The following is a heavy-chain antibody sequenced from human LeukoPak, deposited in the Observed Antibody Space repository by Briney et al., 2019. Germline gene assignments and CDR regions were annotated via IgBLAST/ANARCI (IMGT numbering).Heavy chain of an antibody. D-gene: IGHD2-2*01. V-gene: IGHV3-23*01. CDR3: ASPDPYCSSTSCYVWGYAFDI. CDR2: ISGSGGST. CDR1: GFTFSSCA. J-gene: IGHJ3*02. Sequence: GGSLRLSCAASGFTFSSCAMSWVRQAPGKGLEWVSAISGSGGSTYYADSVKGRFTISRDNSKNTLYLQMNSLRAEDTAVYYCASPDPYCSSTSCYVWGYAFDIWGQGTMVTVSS.